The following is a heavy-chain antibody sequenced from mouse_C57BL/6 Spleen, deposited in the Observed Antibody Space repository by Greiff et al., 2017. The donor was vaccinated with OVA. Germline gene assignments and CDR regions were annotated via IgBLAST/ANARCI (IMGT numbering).Heavy chain of an antibody. CDR1: GFTFSSYA. CDR3: ARGGLSTTVVWDY. D-gene: IGHD1-1*01. J-gene: IGHJ2*01. CDR2: ISDGGSYT. V-gene: IGHV5-4*03. Sequence: EVKLVESGGGLVKPGGSLKLSCAASGFTFSSYAMSWVRQTPEKRLAWVATISDGGSYTYYPDNVKGRFTISRDNAKNNLYLQMSHLKSEDTAMYYCARGGLSTTVVWDYWGQGTTLTVSS.